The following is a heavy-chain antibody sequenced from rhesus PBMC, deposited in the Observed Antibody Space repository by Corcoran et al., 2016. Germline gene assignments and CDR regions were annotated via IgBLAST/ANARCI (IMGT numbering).Heavy chain of an antibody. D-gene: IGHD1-26*01. J-gene: IGHJ6*01. CDR2: IYPSYSDT. V-gene: IGHV5-20*01. CDR3: AKDRNWNYGLDS. Sequence: EVQLVQSGAEVKRPGESLKISCKTSGYSFTSYWISWVRQLPGKGLEWMGAIYPSYSDTSYNPSFQGQVTISADKSISTAYLQWSRLKASDTATYYCAKDRNWNYGLDSWGQGVVVTVSS. CDR1: GYSFTSYW.